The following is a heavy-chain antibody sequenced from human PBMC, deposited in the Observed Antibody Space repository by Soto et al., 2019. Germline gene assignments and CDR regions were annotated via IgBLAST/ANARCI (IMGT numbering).Heavy chain of an antibody. J-gene: IGHJ5*02. CDR3: ARVPKYSSSWYGWFDP. V-gene: IGHV1-46*01. CDR2: INPSGGST. D-gene: IGHD6-13*01. CDR1: EYTFTSYY. Sequence: ASVKVSCKASEYTFTSYYMHWVRQAPGQGLEWMGIINPSGGSTSYAQKFQGRVTMTRDTSTSTAYMELRSLRSDDTAVYYCARVPKYSSSWYGWFDPWGQGTLVTVSS.